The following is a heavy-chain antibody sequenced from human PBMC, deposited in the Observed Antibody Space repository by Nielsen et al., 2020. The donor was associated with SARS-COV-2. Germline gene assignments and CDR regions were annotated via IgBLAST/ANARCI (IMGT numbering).Heavy chain of an antibody. V-gene: IGHV3-23*03. D-gene: IGHD3-3*02. J-gene: IGHJ4*02. CDR1: GFPFSSYA. CDR3: AKDIGIFGVVNFDY. CDR2: IYSGGSST. Sequence: LSLTCAASGFPFSSYAMSWVRQAPGKGLEWVSVIYSGGSSTYYADSVKGRFTISRDNSKNTLYLQMNSLRAEDTAVYYCAKDIGIFGVVNFDYGGQGTLGTVSS.